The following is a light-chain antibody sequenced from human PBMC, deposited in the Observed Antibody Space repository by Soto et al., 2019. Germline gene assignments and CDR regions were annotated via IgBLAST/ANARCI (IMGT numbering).Light chain of an antibody. CDR1: NSKIGSNP. CDR2: FID. CDR3: AAWDDSLIGVV. V-gene: IGLV1-44*01. Sequence: QSVLTQPPSASGTPGQRVTISCSGSNSKIGSNPVNWYQQLPGTAPKPLIYFIDRRPSGVPDRFSGSRSGTSASLAISGLQSEDEADYYCAAWDDSLIGVVFGGGTKLTVL. J-gene: IGLJ2*01.